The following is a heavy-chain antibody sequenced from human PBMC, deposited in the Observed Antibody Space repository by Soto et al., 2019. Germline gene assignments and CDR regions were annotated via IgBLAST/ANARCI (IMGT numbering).Heavy chain of an antibody. CDR3: AKGVIDYGDISSFDY. CDR2: ISGSGGST. D-gene: IGHD4-17*01. CDR1: GFTFSSYA. J-gene: IGHJ4*02. Sequence: EVQLLESGGGLVQPGGSLRLSCAASGFTFSSYAMSWARQAPGKGLEWVSAISGSGGSTYYADSVKGRFTISRDNSKNTLYLQMNSLRAEDTAVYYCAKGVIDYGDISSFDYWGQGTLVTVSS. V-gene: IGHV3-23*01.